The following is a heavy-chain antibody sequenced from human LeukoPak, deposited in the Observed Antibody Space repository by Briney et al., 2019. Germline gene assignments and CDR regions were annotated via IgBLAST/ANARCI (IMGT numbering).Heavy chain of an antibody. J-gene: IGHJ3*02. CDR2: INHSGST. V-gene: IGHV4-34*01. CDR3: ARGYYDSSGYYLGTDAFDI. Sequence: SETLSLTCAVYGGSFSGYYWSWIRQPPGKGLEWIGEINHSGSTSYNPSLKSRVTISVDTSKNQFSLKLSSVTAADTAVYYCARGYYDSSGYYLGTDAFDIWGQGTMVTVSS. CDR1: GGSFSGYY. D-gene: IGHD3-22*01.